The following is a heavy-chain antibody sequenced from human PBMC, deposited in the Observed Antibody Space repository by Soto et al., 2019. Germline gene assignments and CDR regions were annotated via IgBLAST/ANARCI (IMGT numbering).Heavy chain of an antibody. V-gene: IGHV1-3*01. D-gene: IGHD3-10*01. CDR1: GYTFTSYA. CDR2: INAGNGNT. J-gene: IGHJ5*02. CDR3: YGSGYLAPFDP. Sequence: ASVTVSCKDSGYTFTSYAMHWVRQAPGQRPEWMGWINAGNGNTKYSQKFQGRVTITRDTSASTAYMELSSLRSEYTAVYYCYGSGYLAPFDPWGQGTLVTVSS.